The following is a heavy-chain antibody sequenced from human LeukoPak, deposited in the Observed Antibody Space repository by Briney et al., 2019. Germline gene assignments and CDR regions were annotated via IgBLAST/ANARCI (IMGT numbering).Heavy chain of an antibody. D-gene: IGHD6-19*01. CDR1: GFTFSSYP. CDR2: ISYDGSNK. V-gene: IGHV3-30-3*01. J-gene: IGHJ4*02. CDR3: ARSGNAVVGHY. Sequence: GGSLRLSCAAPGFTFSSYPMHWVRQAPGKGLEWVAFISYDGSNKYDADSVKGRFTISRDNSKNTVYLHMNSLRSEDTAVYYCARSGNAVVGHYWGQGTLVTVSS.